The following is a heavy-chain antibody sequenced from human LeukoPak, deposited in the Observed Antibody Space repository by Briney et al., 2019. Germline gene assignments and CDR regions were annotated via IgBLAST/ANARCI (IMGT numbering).Heavy chain of an antibody. D-gene: IGHD5-24*01. Sequence: VASVKVSCKASGYTFTSYDINWVRQATGQGLEWMGWMNPNSGNTGYAQKFQGRVTITRNTSISTAYMKLSSLRSEDTAVYYCARGRGLSQHGTTKGRQSTFDYWGQGTLVTVSS. V-gene: IGHV1-8*03. CDR2: MNPNSGNT. CDR3: ARGRGLSQHGTTKGRQSTFDY. CDR1: GYTFTSYD. J-gene: IGHJ4*02.